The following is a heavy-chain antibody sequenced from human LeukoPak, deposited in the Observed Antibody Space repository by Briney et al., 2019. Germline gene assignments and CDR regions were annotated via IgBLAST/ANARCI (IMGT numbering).Heavy chain of an antibody. CDR2: IYSGGST. Sequence: GGSLRLSCAASGFIVRNYYLSWVRQAPGKGLEWVSVIYSGGSTYYADSVEGRFTISRDNSKNTLYLQMNSLGAEDTAIYYCAKKGDGSGSYYPSLYFDYWGQGTLATVSS. V-gene: IGHV3-53*01. D-gene: IGHD3-10*01. CDR3: AKKGDGSGSYYPSLYFDY. CDR1: GFIVRNYY. J-gene: IGHJ4*02.